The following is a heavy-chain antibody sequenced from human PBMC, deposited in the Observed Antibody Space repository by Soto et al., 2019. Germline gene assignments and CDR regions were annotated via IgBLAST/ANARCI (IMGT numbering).Heavy chain of an antibody. V-gene: IGHV3-30-3*01. CDR3: ARVGRYYYDSSGYFLDY. CDR1: GFTFSSYA. D-gene: IGHD3-22*01. CDR2: ISYDGSNK. J-gene: IGHJ4*02. Sequence: GGSLRLSCAASGFTFSSYAMHWVRQAPGKGLEWVAVISYDGSNKYYADSVKGRFTISRDNSKNTLYLQMNSLRAEDTAVYYCARVGRYYYDSSGYFLDYWGQGTLVTVSS.